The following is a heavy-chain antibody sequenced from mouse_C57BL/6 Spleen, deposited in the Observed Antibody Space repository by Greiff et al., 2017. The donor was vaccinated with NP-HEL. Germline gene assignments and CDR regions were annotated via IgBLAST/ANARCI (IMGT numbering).Heavy chain of an antibody. CDR1: GYTFPSYD. Sequence: VQLQPSGPELVKPGASVKLSCKASGYTFPSYDINWVKQRPGQGLAWIGWIYPTDGSTKYHAQFKGKATLTVATSSSTAYMELHSLTAEDSAVYFCPRGGLRGYVDVGGTGTTVTVSS. J-gene: IGHJ1*03. V-gene: IGHV1-85*01. D-gene: IGHD2-4*01. CDR2: IYPTDGST. CDR3: PRGGLRGYVDV.